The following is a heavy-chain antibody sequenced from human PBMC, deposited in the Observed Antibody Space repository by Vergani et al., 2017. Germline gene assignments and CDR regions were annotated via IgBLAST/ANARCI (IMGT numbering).Heavy chain of an antibody. CDR2: TRYDGIVE. J-gene: IGHJ4*02. Sequence: QVQLVESGGGVVQPGGSLRLSCAASGFTFTNYGMHWVRQAPGKGLEWVAFTRYDGIVEYYGDSVRGRFTISRDNSKNTLCLQMNRLRPEDTAVYYCAPAGAAYCRGASCYDFFEYWGQGTLVTVAS. D-gene: IGHD2-15*01. CDR3: APAGAAYCRGASCYDFFEY. V-gene: IGHV3-30*02. CDR1: GFTFTNYG.